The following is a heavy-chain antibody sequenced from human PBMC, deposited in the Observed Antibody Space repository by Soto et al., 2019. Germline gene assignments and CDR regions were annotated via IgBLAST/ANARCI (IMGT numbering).Heavy chain of an antibody. V-gene: IGHV1-18*01. CDR1: AYTFTRYG. J-gene: IGHJ5*02. D-gene: IGHD3-10*01. CDR3: ATGMWLGTLDP. CDR2: ISAYNGDA. Sequence: QVQLVQSGAEVKKPGASVKVSCKASAYTFTRYGCVWVRQAPGQGLEYMGWISAYNGDAKYAQDFQGIVTMTIDTNTKTGYMELASLTSDDTAVYYCATGMWLGTLDPWGQGTLVTVSS.